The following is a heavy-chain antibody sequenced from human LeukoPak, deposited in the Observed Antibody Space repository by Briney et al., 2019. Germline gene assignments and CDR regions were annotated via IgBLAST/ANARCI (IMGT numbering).Heavy chain of an antibody. Sequence: ASVKVSCKASGGTFSSYAIGWVRQAPGQGLEWMGGIIPIFGTANYAQKFQGRVTITADESTSTAYMELSSLRSEDTAVYYCASGDYGSGSYYNPDYYYYYYYMDVWGKGTTVTVSS. D-gene: IGHD3-10*01. CDR3: ASGDYGSGSYYNPDYYYYYYYMDV. CDR1: GGTFSSYA. J-gene: IGHJ6*03. V-gene: IGHV1-69*01. CDR2: IIPIFGTA.